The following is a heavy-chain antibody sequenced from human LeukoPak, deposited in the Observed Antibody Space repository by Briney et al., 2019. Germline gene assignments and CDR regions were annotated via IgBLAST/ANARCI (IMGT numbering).Heavy chain of an antibody. CDR3: AKDRPKKVVVAATSLDY. J-gene: IGHJ4*02. V-gene: IGHV3-23*01. CDR1: GFSFSTYA. Sequence: PGGSLRLSCAASGFSFSTYAMNWVRQAPGKGLEWVSVISGSGGSTYYADSVKGRFTISRANFKNTLYLQMNSLRAEDTAVYYCAKDRPKKVVVAATSLDYWGQGILVTVSS. D-gene: IGHD2-15*01. CDR2: ISGSGGST.